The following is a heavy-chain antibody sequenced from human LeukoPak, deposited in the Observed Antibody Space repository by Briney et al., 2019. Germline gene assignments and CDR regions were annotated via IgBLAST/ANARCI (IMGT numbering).Heavy chain of an antibody. J-gene: IGHJ4*02. CDR3: ARAVYYYDSSGYYFDY. CDR1: GYSFTRYW. Sequence: PGGSLKISCNGSGYSFTRYWIGWVRQMPGKGLEWMGIIHPGDSDTRYSPSFQGQVTISADKSISTAYLQWSSLKASDTAMYYCARAVYYYDSSGYYFDYWGQGTLVTVSS. V-gene: IGHV5-51*01. CDR2: IHPGDSDT. D-gene: IGHD3-22*01.